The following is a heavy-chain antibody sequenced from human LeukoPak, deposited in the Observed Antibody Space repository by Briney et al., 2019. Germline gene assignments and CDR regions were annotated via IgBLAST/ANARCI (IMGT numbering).Heavy chain of an antibody. CDR1: GGSINSYY. CDR2: IYYSGST. D-gene: IGHD6-19*01. Sequence: SETLSLTCTVSGGSINSYYWSWIRQPPGKGLEWIGYIYYSGSTNYNPSLKSRVTISVDTSKNQFSLKLSSVTAADTAVYYCARGPIGAVVGPLRFDPWGQGTLVTVSS. CDR3: ARGPIGAVVGPLRFDP. V-gene: IGHV4-59*12. J-gene: IGHJ5*02.